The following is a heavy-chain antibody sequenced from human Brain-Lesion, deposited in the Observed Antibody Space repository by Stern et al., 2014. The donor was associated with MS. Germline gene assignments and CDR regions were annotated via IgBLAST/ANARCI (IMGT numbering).Heavy chain of an antibody. CDR2: ISGRGCPT. CDR1: GFSFSTYA. CDR3: SKWPHHIAVAGTRYFQH. Sequence: EVQLVQSGGGLGQPGGSLRLSCAASGFSFSTYAMSWVRQTPGTGLQWGSVISGRGCPTSYAASVKGRFTISRDNSKNTLYLQMDSLRADDTAVYYCSKWPHHIAVAGTRYFQHWGQGTLVTVSS. J-gene: IGHJ1*01. V-gene: IGHV3-23*04. D-gene: IGHD6-19*01.